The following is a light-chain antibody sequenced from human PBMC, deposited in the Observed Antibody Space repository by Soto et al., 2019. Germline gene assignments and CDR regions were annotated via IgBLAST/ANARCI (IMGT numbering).Light chain of an antibody. V-gene: IGKV1-27*01. J-gene: IGKJ1*01. CDR2: DAS. CDR3: QHYYKAPWT. CDR1: QDVYTF. Sequence: VPMTQSPSSLSASVGDRVTITCRASQDVYTFLAWYRQRPGSAPELLINDASTLQAGGPSRFSGDGFGTHFNLTISSLQHDDVAICYCQHYYKAPWTFGQGTKV.